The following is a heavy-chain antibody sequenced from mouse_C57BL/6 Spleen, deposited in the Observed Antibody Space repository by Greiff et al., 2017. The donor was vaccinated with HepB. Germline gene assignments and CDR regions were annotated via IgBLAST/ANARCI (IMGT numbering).Heavy chain of an antibody. V-gene: IGHV3-8*01. D-gene: IGHD2-2*01. J-gene: IGHJ2*01. Sequence: ESGPGLAKPSQTLSLTCSVPGYSITSDYWNWIRKFPGNKLEYMGYISYSGSTYYNPSLKSRISITRDTSKNQYYLQLNSVTTEDTDTYYCARGHGYDGCYFDYWGQGTTLTVSS. CDR1: GYSITSDY. CDR3: ARGHGYDGCYFDY. CDR2: ISYSGST.